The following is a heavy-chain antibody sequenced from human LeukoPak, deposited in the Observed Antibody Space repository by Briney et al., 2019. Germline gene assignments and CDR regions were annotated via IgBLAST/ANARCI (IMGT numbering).Heavy chain of an antibody. V-gene: IGHV4-34*01. CDR3: AREVRGFTAMVRGYSYYYMDV. D-gene: IGHD5-18*01. J-gene: IGHJ6*03. CDR2: INYSGNF. Sequence: PSETLSLTCDVNGESFSHYYWSWIRQAPGKGLEWLGEINYSGNFNYNPSLKSRVTMSVDTSKNHFSLKLSSVTAADTAVYYCAREVRGFTAMVRGYSYYYMDVWGKGTTVTISS. CDR1: GESFSHYY.